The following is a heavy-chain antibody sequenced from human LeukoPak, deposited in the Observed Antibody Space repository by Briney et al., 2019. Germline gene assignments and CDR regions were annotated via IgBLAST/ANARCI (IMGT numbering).Heavy chain of an antibody. Sequence: GGSLRLSCAASGFTFSSYSMHWVRQAPGKGLEYVSAITSNGATTYYANSVKGRFTVSRDSSKNTLYLQMGSLRAEDMAVYYCARGSERQLGLFDYWGQGTLVTVPS. V-gene: IGHV3-64*01. J-gene: IGHJ4*02. CDR2: ITSNGATT. D-gene: IGHD1-1*01. CDR1: GFTFSSYS. CDR3: ARGSERQLGLFDY.